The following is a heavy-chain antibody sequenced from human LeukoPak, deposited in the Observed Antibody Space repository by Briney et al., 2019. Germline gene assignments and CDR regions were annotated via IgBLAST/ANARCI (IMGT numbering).Heavy chain of an antibody. CDR3: ARGYSSIYGRFDP. Sequence: SETLSLTCSVSGGSISTYYWSRIRQPPGKGLEWIGYVYYSGSTNYNPSLRSRVTISVDTSKNQFSLKLSSVTAADTAVYYCARGYSSIYGRFDPWGQGTLVTVSS. V-gene: IGHV4-59*08. J-gene: IGHJ5*02. CDR1: GGSISTYY. D-gene: IGHD6-13*01. CDR2: VYYSGST.